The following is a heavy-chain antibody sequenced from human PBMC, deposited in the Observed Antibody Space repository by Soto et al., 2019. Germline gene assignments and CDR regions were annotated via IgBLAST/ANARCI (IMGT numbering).Heavy chain of an antibody. CDR2: TSSSSSTI. V-gene: IGHV3-48*02. D-gene: IGHD2-2*01. Sequence: GSLRLSCAASGFTFSSYSMNWVRQAPGKGLEWVSYTSSSSSTIYYADSVKGRFTISRDNAKNSLYLQMNSLRDEDTAVYYCARAYQRRNYYYGMDVWGQGTTVTVSS. CDR3: ARAYQRRNYYYGMDV. CDR1: GFTFSSYS. J-gene: IGHJ6*02.